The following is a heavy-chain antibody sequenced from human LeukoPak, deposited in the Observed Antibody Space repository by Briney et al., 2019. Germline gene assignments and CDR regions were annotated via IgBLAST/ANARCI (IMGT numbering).Heavy chain of an antibody. J-gene: IGHJ5*02. CDR2: IYYSGST. D-gene: IGHD2-2*03. CDR1: GASISSGSNY. CDR3: ARLLRVGYCSTTTCNWFDP. V-gene: IGHV4-39*07. Sequence: PSETLSLTCSVSGASISSGSNYWGWIRQPPGKTLEWIGSIYYSGSTYYSPSLKSRVTISVDTSKNQFSLKLSSVTAADTAVYYCARLLRVGYCSTTTCNWFDPWGQGTLVTVSS.